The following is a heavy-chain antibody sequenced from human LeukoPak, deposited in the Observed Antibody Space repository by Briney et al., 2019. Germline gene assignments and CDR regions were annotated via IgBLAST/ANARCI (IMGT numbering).Heavy chain of an antibody. V-gene: IGHV3-15*01. J-gene: IGHJ4*02. CDR2: IKSKTDGGTT. Sequence: PGGSLRLSCAASGFTFSSYAMSWVRQAPGKGLEWVGRIKSKTDGGTTDYAAPVKGRFTISRDDSKNTLYLQMNSLKTEDTAVYYCTTTRFGYSSGWYSYFDYWAREPWSPSPQ. CDR3: TTTRFGYSSGWYSYFDY. D-gene: IGHD6-19*01. CDR1: GFTFSSYA.